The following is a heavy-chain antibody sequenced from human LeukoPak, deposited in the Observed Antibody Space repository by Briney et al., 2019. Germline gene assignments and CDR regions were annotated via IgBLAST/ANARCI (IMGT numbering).Heavy chain of an antibody. CDR1: GFTVSINS. CDR3: ARRAGAYSHPYDY. J-gene: IGHJ4*02. V-gene: IGHV3-53*01. Sequence: GGSLRLPCTVSGFTVSINSMSWVRQAPGKGLEWVSFIYSDNTHYSDSVKGRFTISRDNSKNTLYLQMNSLRAEDTAVYYCARRAGAYSHPYDYWGQGTLVTVSS. CDR2: IYSDNT. D-gene: IGHD4/OR15-4a*01.